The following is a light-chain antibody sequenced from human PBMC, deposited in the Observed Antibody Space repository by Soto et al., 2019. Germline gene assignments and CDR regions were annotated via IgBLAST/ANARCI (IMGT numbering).Light chain of an antibody. Sequence: EIVLTQSPATLSLSPGERATLSCRASQSVSSYLAWYQQKPGQAPRLLIYDASNRATGIPARFSGSGSGTDFTLTISSLEPEDFAVYYCQQRSIWPLPITFCQGTRLEIK. CDR3: QQRSIWPLPIT. V-gene: IGKV3-11*01. J-gene: IGKJ5*01. CDR2: DAS. CDR1: QSVSSY.